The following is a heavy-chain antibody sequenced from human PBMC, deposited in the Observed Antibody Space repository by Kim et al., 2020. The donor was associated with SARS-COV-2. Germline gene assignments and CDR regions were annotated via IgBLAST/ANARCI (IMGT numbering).Heavy chain of an antibody. V-gene: IGHV4-61*01. CDR3: ASQPVWGSYIPRG. D-gene: IGHD3-16*01. J-gene: IGHJ4*02. CDR1: GGSVSSGSYY. Sequence: SETLSLTCTVSGGSVSSGSYYWSWIRQPPGKGLEWIGYIYYSGSTNYNPSLKSRVTISVDTSKNQFSLKLSSVTAADTAVYYCASQPVWGSYIPRGWGQGTLVTVSS. CDR2: IYYSGST.